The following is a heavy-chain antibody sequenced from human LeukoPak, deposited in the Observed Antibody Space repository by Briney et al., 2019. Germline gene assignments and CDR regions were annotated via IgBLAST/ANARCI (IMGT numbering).Heavy chain of an antibody. CDR2: ITSSSSYA. D-gene: IGHD5-12*01. V-gene: IGHV3-21*01. Sequence: AGGSLRLSCAASGFTFSTYNMNWVRQAPGKRLEWVSSITSSSSYAFYADSEKGRFTISRDNAKSSLYLQMNNLRAEDTAVYYCARDPYSGHYGNDYYYYMDVWGKGTTVTISS. CDR3: ARDPYSGHYGNDYYYYMDV. J-gene: IGHJ6*03. CDR1: GFTFSTYN.